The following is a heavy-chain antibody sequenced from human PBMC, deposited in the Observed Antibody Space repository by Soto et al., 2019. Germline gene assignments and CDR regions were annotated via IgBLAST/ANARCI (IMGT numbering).Heavy chain of an antibody. D-gene: IGHD2-15*01. CDR2: ISSSSSYI. Sequence: PGGSLRLSCAASGFTFSSYSMNWVRQAPGKGLEWVSSISSSSSYIYYADSVKGRFTISRDNAKNSLYLQMNSLRAEDTAVYYCARDPSDWWVVVVAARAFDIWGQGTMVTVSS. CDR3: ARDPSDWWVVVVAARAFDI. CDR1: GFTFSSYS. V-gene: IGHV3-21*01. J-gene: IGHJ3*02.